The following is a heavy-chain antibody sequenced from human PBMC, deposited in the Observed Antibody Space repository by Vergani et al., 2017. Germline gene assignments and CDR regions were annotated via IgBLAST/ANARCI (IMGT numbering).Heavy chain of an antibody. CDR1: GFTVSSNY. CDR2: LYSCGST. J-gene: IGHJ3*02. Sequence: EVQLVESGGGLVQPGGSLRLSCAASGFTVSSNYMSWVRQAPGQGLEWVSVLYSCGSTYYADSVKGRFTISRHNSKNTLYLQMNSLRAEDTAVYYCALGYSYGYAAFDIWGQGTMVTVSS. CDR3: ALGYSYGYAAFDI. D-gene: IGHD5-18*01. V-gene: IGHV3-53*04.